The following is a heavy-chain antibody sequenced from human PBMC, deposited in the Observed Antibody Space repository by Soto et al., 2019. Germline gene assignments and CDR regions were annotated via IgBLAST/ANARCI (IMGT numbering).Heavy chain of an antibody. CDR1: GYSFTSYW. CDR3: ASRIAVAGKPVDY. V-gene: IGHV5-10-1*01. D-gene: IGHD6-19*01. J-gene: IGHJ4*02. Sequence: GESLKISCKGSGYSFTSYWISWVRQMPGKGLEWMGRIDPSDSYTNYSPSFQGHVTISADKSISTAYLQWSSLKDSDTAMYYCASRIAVAGKPVDYWGQGTLVTVSS. CDR2: IDPSDSYT.